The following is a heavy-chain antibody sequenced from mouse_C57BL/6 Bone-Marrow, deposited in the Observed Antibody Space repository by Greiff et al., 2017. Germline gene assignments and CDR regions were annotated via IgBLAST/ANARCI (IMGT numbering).Heavy chain of an antibody. D-gene: IGHD4-1*01. CDR1: GYTFTSYW. Sequence: QVQLQQPGAELVKPGASVKMSCKASGYTFTSYWITWVQQRPGQGLEWIGDIYPTSGRTNYNEKFKSKAILTVDTSSNTAYMPLSSLTSEDSAVFYCARSGPLGRSFDYWGQGTTLTVSS. CDR3: ARSGPLGRSFDY. CDR2: IYPTSGRT. V-gene: IGHV1-55*01. J-gene: IGHJ2*01.